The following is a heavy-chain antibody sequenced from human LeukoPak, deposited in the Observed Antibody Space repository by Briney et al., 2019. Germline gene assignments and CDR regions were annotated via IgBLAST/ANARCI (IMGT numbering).Heavy chain of an antibody. CDR3: ATRAGVAAAGIFDY. Sequence: SVKVSCKASGGTFSSYAISWVRQAPGQGLEWMGGIIPIFGTADYAQKSQGRVTITADESTSTAYMELSSLRSEDTAVYYCATRAGVAAAGIFDYWGQGTLVTVSS. J-gene: IGHJ4*02. D-gene: IGHD6-13*01. CDR1: GGTFSSYA. CDR2: IIPIFGTA. V-gene: IGHV1-69*13.